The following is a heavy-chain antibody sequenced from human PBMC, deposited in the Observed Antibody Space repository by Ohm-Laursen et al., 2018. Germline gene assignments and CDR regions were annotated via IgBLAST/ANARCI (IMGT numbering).Heavy chain of an antibody. V-gene: IGHV1-58*01. D-gene: IGHD1-26*01. CDR2: IVVGSGNT. CDR3: AADRVVGATGFDI. Sequence: SVKVSCNASGFTFTSSAVQWVRQARGQRLEWIGWIVVGSGNTNYAQKFQERVTITRDMSTSTAYMELSSLRSEDTAVYYCAADRVVGATGFDIWGQGTMVTVSS. J-gene: IGHJ3*02. CDR1: GFTFTSSA.